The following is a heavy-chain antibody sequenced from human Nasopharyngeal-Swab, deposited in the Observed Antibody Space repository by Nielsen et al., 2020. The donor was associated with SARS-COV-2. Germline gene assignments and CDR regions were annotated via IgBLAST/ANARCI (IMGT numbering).Heavy chain of an antibody. Sequence: LSLTCAASGFTFSSYGMHWVRQAPGKGLEWVAVISYDGSNKYYADSVKGRFTISRDNSKNTLYLQMNSLRAEDTAVYYCAKNSDSSGYYSGGIDRYYYYGMDVWGQGTTVTVSS. D-gene: IGHD3-22*01. CDR3: AKNSDSSGYYSGGIDRYYYYGMDV. CDR2: ISYDGSNK. CDR1: GFTFSSYG. J-gene: IGHJ6*02. V-gene: IGHV3-30*18.